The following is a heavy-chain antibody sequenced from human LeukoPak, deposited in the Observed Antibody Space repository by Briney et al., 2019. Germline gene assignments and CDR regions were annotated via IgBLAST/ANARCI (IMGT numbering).Heavy chain of an antibody. V-gene: IGHV4-39*07. CDR2: IYYSGST. CDR1: GGSISSSSYY. Sequence: SETLSLTCTVSGGSISSSSYYWGWIRQPPGKGLEWIGSIYYSGSTYYNPSLKSRVTISVDTSKNQFSLKLSSVTAADTAGYYCARGYCSGGSCGYYFDYWGQGTLVTVSS. J-gene: IGHJ4*02. D-gene: IGHD2-15*01. CDR3: ARGYCSGGSCGYYFDY.